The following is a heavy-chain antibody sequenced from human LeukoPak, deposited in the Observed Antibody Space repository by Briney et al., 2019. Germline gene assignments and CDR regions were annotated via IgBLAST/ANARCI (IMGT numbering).Heavy chain of an antibody. J-gene: IGHJ4*02. CDR2: FSRSGPDT. D-gene: IGHD6-13*01. CDR1: GFTFGSSA. CDR3: AKGSLGSWYYFDY. V-gene: IGHV3-23*01. Sequence: GGSLRLSCAASGFTFGSSAMSWVRQAPGKGPEWVSTFSRSGPDTYYADSVKGRFTIFRDNSKNTLYLQMNSLRAEDTAVYYCAKGSLGSWYYFDYWGQGTLVTVTS.